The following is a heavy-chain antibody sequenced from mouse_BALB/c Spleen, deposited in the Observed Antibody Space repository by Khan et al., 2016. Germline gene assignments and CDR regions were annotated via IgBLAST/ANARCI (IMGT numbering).Heavy chain of an antibody. J-gene: IGHJ3*01. CDR1: GYTFTDYY. CDR3: ARSGWRGRFAY. Sequence: QVQLQQSGPELVKPGASVKISCKASGYTFTDYYVNWVKQKPGQGLEWIGWMYPGSGNTKYNEKFKGKATLTVDTSSSTAYMQLSSLTSEDTSVYFCARSGWRGRFAYWGQGTLVTVSA. D-gene: IGHD1-1*02. CDR2: MYPGSGNT. V-gene: IGHV1-84*02.